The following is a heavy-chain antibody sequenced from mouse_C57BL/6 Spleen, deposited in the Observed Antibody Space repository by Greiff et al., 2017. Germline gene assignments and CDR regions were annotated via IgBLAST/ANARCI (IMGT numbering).Heavy chain of an antibody. Sequence: VKLQEPGAELVKPGASVKLSCKASGYTFTSYWMHWVKQRPGQGLEWIGMIHPNSGSTNYNEKFKSKATLTVDKSSITAYMQLSSLTSEDSAVYYCARPIYYDYVFAYWGQGTLVTVSA. J-gene: IGHJ3*01. D-gene: IGHD2-4*01. CDR1: GYTFTSYW. V-gene: IGHV1-64*01. CDR3: ARPIYYDYVFAY. CDR2: IHPNSGST.